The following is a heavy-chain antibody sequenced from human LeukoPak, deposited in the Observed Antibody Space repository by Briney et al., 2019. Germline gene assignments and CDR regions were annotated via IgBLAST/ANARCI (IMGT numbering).Heavy chain of an antibody. J-gene: IGHJ3*02. CDR2: INHSGST. D-gene: IGHD3-9*01. CDR3: ARADILTSYYRRINAFDI. Sequence: PSETLSLTCAVYGGSFSGYYWSWIRQPPGKGLEWIGEINHSGSTNYNPSLKNRVTISVDTSKNQFSLKLSSVTAADTAVYYCARADILTSYYRRINAFDIWGQGTMVTVSS. CDR1: GGSFSGYY. V-gene: IGHV4-34*01.